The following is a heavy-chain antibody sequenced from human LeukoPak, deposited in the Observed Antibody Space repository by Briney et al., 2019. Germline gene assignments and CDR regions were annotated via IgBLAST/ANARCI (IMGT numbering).Heavy chain of an antibody. CDR1: GYTFTSYY. CDR3: ARYSSPGYYFDY. J-gene: IGHJ4*02. Sequence: GASVKVSCKASGYTFTSYYMHWVRQAPVQGLEWMGIINPSGGSTSYAQKFQGRVTMTRDTSTSTVYMELSSLRSEDTAVYYCARYSSPGYYFDYWGQGTLVTVSS. D-gene: IGHD6-13*01. CDR2: INPSGGST. V-gene: IGHV1-46*01.